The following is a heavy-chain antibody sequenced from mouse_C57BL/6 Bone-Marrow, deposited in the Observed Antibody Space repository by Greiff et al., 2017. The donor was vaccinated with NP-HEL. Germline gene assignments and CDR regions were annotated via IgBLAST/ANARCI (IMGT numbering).Heavy chain of an antibody. J-gene: IGHJ4*01. V-gene: IGHV5-15*01. CDR3: ARRGGNHAMGY. CDR2: ISNLAYSI. D-gene: IGHD2-1*01. CDR1: GFTFSDYG. Sequence: EVHLVESGGGLVQPGGSLKLSCAASGFTFSDYGMAWVRQAPRKGPEWVAFISNLAYSIYYADTVTGRFTISRENAKNTLYLEMSSLRSEDTAMYYCARRGGNHAMGYWGKGTSVTVSS.